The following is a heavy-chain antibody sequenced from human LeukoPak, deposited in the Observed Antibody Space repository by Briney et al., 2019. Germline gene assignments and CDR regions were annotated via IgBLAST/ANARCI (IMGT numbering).Heavy chain of an antibody. CDR2: MSAYTGDT. CDR3: ARGGGYCGGDCFPY. Sequence: EASVKVSCNPSGYTFTTYGISWVRQAPGQGLEWMGWMSAYTGDTKYAQRFQGRVTMTRDTSTSTAYMELRNLRTDDTGEYYCARGGGYCGGDCFPYWGQGTLVTVSS. D-gene: IGHD2-21*02. CDR1: GYTFTTYG. J-gene: IGHJ4*02. V-gene: IGHV1-18*01.